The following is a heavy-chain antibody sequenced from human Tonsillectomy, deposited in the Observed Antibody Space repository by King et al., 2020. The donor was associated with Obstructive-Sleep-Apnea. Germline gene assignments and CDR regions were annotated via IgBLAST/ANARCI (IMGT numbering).Heavy chain of an antibody. V-gene: IGHV4-34*01. CDR1: GGSFSDYY. CDR3: ARGSGAAAVNWFDP. D-gene: IGHD6-13*01. Sequence: VQLQQWGAGLLKPSETLSLTCGVFGGSFSDYYWSWIRQPPGKGLEWIGEINHSGSTNYNPSLKSRVTISVDTSKNQFSLKLSSVTAAVTAVYYCARGSGAAAVNWFDPWGQGTLVTVSS. CDR2: INHSGST. J-gene: IGHJ5*02.